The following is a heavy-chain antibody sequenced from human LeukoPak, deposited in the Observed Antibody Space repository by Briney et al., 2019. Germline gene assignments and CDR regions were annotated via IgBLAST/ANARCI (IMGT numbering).Heavy chain of an antibody. CDR2: IYPGDSEV. V-gene: IGHV5-51*01. Sequence: GESLKISCKGSGYNFGSYWLGWVRQTPGKGLEWMGFIYPGDSEVRFSPSFQGLVTFSADKSISSAHLQWTSLKASDTAVYYCARQGPGLRPDYWGQGTLVTVSS. CDR1: GYNFGSYW. CDR3: ARQGPGLRPDY. J-gene: IGHJ4*02.